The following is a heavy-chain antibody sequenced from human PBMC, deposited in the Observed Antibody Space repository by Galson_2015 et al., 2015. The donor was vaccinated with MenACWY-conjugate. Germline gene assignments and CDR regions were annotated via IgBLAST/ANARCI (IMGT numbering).Heavy chain of an antibody. V-gene: IGHV3-74*01. CDR2: INSDGSAA. J-gene: IGHJ4*02. D-gene: IGHD2-2*01. CDR1: GFTFSRYW. CDR3: ATYCSSPSCYANGAY. Sequence: LRLSCAASGFTFSRYWMHWVRQSPGKRLVWVSRINSDGSAADYADSVKGRFTISRDNAKNTLYLQMNSLRAEDTAVYYCATYCSSPSCYANGAYWGQGTLVTVSS.